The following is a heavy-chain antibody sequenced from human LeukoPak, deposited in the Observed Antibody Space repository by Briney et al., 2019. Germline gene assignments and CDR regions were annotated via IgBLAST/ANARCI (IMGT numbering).Heavy chain of an antibody. CDR1: GGTFSSYA. D-gene: IGHD1-26*01. V-gene: IGHV1-69*04. CDR2: IIPILGIA. CDR3: ARPSSGSYSHYYYGMDV. J-gene: IGHJ6*02. Sequence: SVKVSCKASGGTFSSYAISWVRQAPGQGLEWMGRIIPILGIANYAQKFQGRVTITADKSTSTAYMELSSLGSEDTAVYYCARPSSGSYSHYYYGMDVWGQGTTVTVSS.